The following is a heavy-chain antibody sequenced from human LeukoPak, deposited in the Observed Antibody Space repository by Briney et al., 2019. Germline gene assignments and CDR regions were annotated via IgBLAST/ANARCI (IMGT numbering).Heavy chain of an antibody. J-gene: IGHJ5*02. D-gene: IGHD1-7*01. CDR2: ISWNSGSI. CDR3: AKGGFVWNYIHWFDP. Sequence: PGGSLRLSCAASGFTFDDYAMHWVRQAPGKGLEWVSGISWNSGSIGYADSVKGRFTISRDNAKNSLYLQMNSLRAGDTALYYCAKGGFVWNYIHWFDPWGQGTLVTVSS. CDR1: GFTFDDYA. V-gene: IGHV3-9*01.